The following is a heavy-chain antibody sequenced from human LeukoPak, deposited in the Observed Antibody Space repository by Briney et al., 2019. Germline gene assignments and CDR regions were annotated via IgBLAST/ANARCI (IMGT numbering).Heavy chain of an antibody. CDR1: GFIFSSYG. J-gene: IGHJ5*02. CDR3: ARDPSSGWYLKGWFDP. Sequence: GGSLRLSCAASGFIFSSYGMNWVRQAPGKGLEWVSSISSSSNYIYYADSVKGRFTISRDNAKNSLYLQMNSLRAEDTAVYYCARDPSSGWYLKGWFDPWGQGTLVTVSS. CDR2: ISSSSNYI. V-gene: IGHV3-21*01. D-gene: IGHD6-19*01.